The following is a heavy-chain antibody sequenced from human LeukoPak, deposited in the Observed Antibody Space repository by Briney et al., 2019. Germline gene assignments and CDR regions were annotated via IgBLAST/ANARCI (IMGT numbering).Heavy chain of an antibody. CDR1: GFTFSNYE. V-gene: IGHV3-48*03. CDR2: ISSSGSPI. Sequence: GGSLRLSCAASGFTFSNYEMNWVRQAPGKGLEWVSYISSSGSPINYADSVKGRFTISRDNSKNSLYLQMNSLRVEDTAVYYCARVGARDDYWGQGTLVTVSS. CDR3: ARVGARDDY. J-gene: IGHJ4*02.